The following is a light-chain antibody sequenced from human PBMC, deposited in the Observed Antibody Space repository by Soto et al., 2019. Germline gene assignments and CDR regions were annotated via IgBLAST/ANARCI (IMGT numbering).Light chain of an antibody. CDR3: MQPLQSWT. V-gene: IGKV2-28*01. CDR1: QSLLHSNGYNY. J-gene: IGKJ1*01. CDR2: LGC. Sequence: DIVMTQSPLSLPVTPGEPASISCRSSQSLLHSNGYNYLDWYLQKPGQSPQLLIYLGCNRASGVPDRFSGSGSGTDFTLKISRVEAEDVGVYYCMQPLQSWTFGQGTKVDIK.